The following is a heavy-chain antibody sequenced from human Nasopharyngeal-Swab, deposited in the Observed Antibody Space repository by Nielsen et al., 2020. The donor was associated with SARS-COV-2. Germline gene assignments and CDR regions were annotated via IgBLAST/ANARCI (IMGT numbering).Heavy chain of an antibody. CDR3: ARGYHYGSGLLLGSFDD. CDR1: GGTFRNYA. CDR2: ILTMFGTT. V-gene: IGHV1-69*13. D-gene: IGHD3-10*01. Sequence: SVKVSCKASGGTFRNYAISCVRQAPGQGLDWMGGILTMFGTTNDAQKFQDRVTITADESTSTAYMELSGLRSEDTAVYYCARGYHYGSGLLLGSFDDWGQGTLVTVSS. J-gene: IGHJ4*02.